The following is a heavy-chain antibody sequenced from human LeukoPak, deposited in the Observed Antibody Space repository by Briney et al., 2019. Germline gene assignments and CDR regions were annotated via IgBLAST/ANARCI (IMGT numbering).Heavy chain of an antibody. CDR2: ISGSSGST. CDR3: AKGSSYDYVWGSYRLPFDD. CDR1: GFTFSSYA. J-gene: IGHJ4*02. D-gene: IGHD3-16*02. V-gene: IGHV3-23*01. Sequence: GASLRLSCAASGFTFSSYAMSWLRQAPGKGLEWVSAISGSSGSTYYADSVKGRFTISRDNSKNTMYLQMNSLRAEDTAVYYCAKGSSYDYVWGSYRLPFDDWGQGTLVTVSS.